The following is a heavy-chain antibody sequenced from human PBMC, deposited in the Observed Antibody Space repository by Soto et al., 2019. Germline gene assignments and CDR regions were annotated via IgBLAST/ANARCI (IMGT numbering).Heavy chain of an antibody. CDR2: INHSGST. V-gene: IGHV4-34*01. J-gene: IGHJ6*03. Sequence: PSETLSLTCAVYGGSFSGYYWSWIRQPPGKGLAWIGEINHSGSTNYNPSLKSRVTISVDTSKNQFSLKLSSVTAADTAVYYCARSTRKLYCSSTSCSAEVRYYYYYMDVWGKGTSVTVSS. CDR1: GGSFSGYY. D-gene: IGHD2-2*01. CDR3: ARSTRKLYCSSTSCSAEVRYYYYYMDV.